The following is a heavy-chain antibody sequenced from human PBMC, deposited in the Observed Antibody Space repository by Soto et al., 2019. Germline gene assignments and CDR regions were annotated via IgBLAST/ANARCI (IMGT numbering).Heavy chain of an antibody. CDR2: IYYSGST. D-gene: IGHD3-10*01. CDR1: GGSISSGGYY. V-gene: IGHV4-31*03. J-gene: IGHJ5*02. CDR3: ARVRITMVRGVIIWEGKPTSNWFDP. Sequence: SETLSLTCTVSGGSISSGGYYWSWIRQHPGKGLEWIGYIYYSGSTYYNPSIKSRVTISVDTSKNQFSLKLSSVTAADTAVYYCARVRITMVRGVIIWEGKPTSNWFDPWGQGTLVTVSS.